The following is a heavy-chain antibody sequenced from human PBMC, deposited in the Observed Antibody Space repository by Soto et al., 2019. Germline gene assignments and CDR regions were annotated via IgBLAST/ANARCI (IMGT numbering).Heavy chain of an antibody. CDR1: GFTFSSHA. CDR2: ISGSGGST. J-gene: IGHJ4*02. V-gene: IGHV3-23*01. Sequence: EVQLLESGGGLVQPGGSLRLSCAASGFTFSSHAMSWVRQAPGKGLEWVSVISGSGGSTYYADSVKGRFTISRDNSKNTLYLQMNSLRAEDTAVYYCAKSSGWYGELDYWGQGTLATVSS. D-gene: IGHD6-19*01. CDR3: AKSSGWYGELDY.